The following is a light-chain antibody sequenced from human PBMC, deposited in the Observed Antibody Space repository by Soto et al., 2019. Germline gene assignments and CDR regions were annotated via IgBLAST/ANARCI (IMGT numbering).Light chain of an antibody. CDR2: GNT. Sequence: QSVLTKPPSMSGAPGQRVTISCTGSSSNIGAAYDVHWYQTLPGTAPKLLIYGNTNRPSGVPDRFSGAKSGTSASLAITGLQAEDEADYYCQSHDSSLNSWVFGGGTKVTVL. CDR3: QSHDSSLNSWV. CDR1: SSNIGAAYD. V-gene: IGLV1-40*01. J-gene: IGLJ3*02.